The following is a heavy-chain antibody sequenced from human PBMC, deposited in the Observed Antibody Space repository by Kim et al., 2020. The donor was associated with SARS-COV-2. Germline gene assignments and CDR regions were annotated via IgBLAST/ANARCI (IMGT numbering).Heavy chain of an antibody. CDR1: GYTFTDYC. J-gene: IGHJ5*01. CDR2: IDPSDSYT. CDR3: YSSATVGWFDS. Sequence: GESLKISCRASGYTFTDYCIIWVRQTPGKGLECRGRIDPSDSYTNYSPSFQGHVTISVDKSITTAYLQWSSLKASDTAMYDCYSSATVGWFDSWGQGTLVTVSS. D-gene: IGHD6-25*01. V-gene: IGHV5-10-1*01.